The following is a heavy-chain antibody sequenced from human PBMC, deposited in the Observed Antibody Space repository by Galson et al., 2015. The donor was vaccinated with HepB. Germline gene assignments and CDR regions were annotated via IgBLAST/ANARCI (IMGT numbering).Heavy chain of an antibody. CDR2: ISSSSSYI. J-gene: IGHJ4*02. CDR3: AREGSTYCGGDCYSEHFDY. V-gene: IGHV3-21*01. D-gene: IGHD2-21*02. CDR1: GFTFSSYS. Sequence: SLRLSCAASGFTFSSYSMNWVRQAPGKGLEWVSSISSSSSYIYYADSVKGRFTISRDNAKNSLYLQMNSLRAEDTAVYYCAREGSTYCGGDCYSEHFDYWGQGTLVTVSS.